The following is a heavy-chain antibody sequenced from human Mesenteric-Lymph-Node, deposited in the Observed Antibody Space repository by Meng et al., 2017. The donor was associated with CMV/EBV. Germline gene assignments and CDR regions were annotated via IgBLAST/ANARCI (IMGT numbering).Heavy chain of an antibody. CDR1: GGSISTYY. J-gene: IGHJ4*02. Sequence: GSLRLSCTVSGGSISTYYWTWIRQPPGKGLEWIGYIYYSGSTNYNPSLKSRVTISVDTSKNQFSLKLSSVTAADTAVYYCARDLGGGNDYWGQGTLVTVSS. D-gene: IGHD3-16*01. CDR2: IYYSGST. V-gene: IGHV4-59*01. CDR3: ARDLGGGNDY.